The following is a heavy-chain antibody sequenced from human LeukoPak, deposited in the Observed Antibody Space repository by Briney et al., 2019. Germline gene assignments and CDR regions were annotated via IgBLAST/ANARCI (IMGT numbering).Heavy chain of an antibody. V-gene: IGHV1-18*01. J-gene: IGHJ6*03. CDR1: GYTFTSYG. Sequence: ASVKVSCKASGYTFTSYGISWVRQAPGQGLEWMGWISAYNGNTNYAQKLQGRVTMTTDTSTSTAYMELRSLRSDETAVYYCARDLYCSSTSCYPYSYYYMDVWGKGTTVTVSS. D-gene: IGHD2-2*01. CDR2: ISAYNGNT. CDR3: ARDLYCSSTSCYPYSYYYMDV.